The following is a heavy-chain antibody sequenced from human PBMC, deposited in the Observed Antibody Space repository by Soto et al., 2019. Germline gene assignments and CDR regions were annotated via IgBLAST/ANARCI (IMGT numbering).Heavy chain of an antibody. CDR3: VRDRSLPIPRFLADTLEV. Sequence: LRLSCAASGLSFGGYSMNWVRQAPGKGLEWVSSISSSSIYKHYTDSVKGRFTVSRDNDKNLLYLEMDSPRPEDTAVYYCVRDRSLPIPRFLADTLEVWGQGTTVTVSS. J-gene: IGHJ6*02. CDR1: GLSFGGYS. CDR2: ISSSSIYK. D-gene: IGHD3-3*01. V-gene: IGHV3-21*06.